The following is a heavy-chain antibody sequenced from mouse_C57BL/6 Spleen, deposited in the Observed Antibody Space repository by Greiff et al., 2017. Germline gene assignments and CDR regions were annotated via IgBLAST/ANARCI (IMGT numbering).Heavy chain of an antibody. Sequence: EVKVEESGGGLVQPGGSLKLSCAASGFTFSDYGMAWVRQAPRTGPEWVAFISNLAYSIYYADTVTGRFTISRENAKNTLYLEMSSLRSEDTAMYYCARQGDYADGPFAYWGQGTLVTVSA. CDR1: GFTFSDYG. CDR3: ARQGDYADGPFAY. D-gene: IGHD2-4*01. J-gene: IGHJ3*01. CDR2: ISNLAYSI. V-gene: IGHV5-15*04.